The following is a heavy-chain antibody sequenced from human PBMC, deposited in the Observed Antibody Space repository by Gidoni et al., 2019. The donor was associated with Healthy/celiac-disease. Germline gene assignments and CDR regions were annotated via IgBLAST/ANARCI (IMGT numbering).Heavy chain of an antibody. CDR2: IGTAGDT. CDR1: GFTFSSYD. V-gene: IGHV3-13*01. CDR3: ARGRANEANFDY. D-gene: IGHD1-1*01. Sequence: EVQLVESGGGWVQPGGSLRLSCAASGFTFSSYDMHWVRQATGKGLEWVSAIGTAGDTYYPGSVKGRFTISRENAKNSLYLQMNSLRAGDTAVYYCARGRANEANFDYWGQGTLVTVSS. J-gene: IGHJ4*02.